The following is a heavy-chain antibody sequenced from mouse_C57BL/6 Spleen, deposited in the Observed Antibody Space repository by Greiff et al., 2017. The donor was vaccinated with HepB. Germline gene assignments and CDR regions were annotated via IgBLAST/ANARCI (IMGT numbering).Heavy chain of an antibody. CDR1: GYTFTSYG. V-gene: IGHV1-81*01. CDR2: IYPRSGNT. CDR3: ARGSYYYGSSLY. Sequence: VQLQQSGAELARPGASVKLSCKASGYTFTSYGISWVKQRTGQGLEWIGEIYPRSGNTYYNEKFKGKATLTADKSSSTAYMELRSLTSEDSAVYFCARGSYYYGSSLYWGQGTTLTVSS. J-gene: IGHJ2*01. D-gene: IGHD1-1*01.